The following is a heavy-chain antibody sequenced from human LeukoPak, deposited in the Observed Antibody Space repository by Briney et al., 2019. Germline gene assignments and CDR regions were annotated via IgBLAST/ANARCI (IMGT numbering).Heavy chain of an antibody. J-gene: IGHJ4*02. D-gene: IGHD2-2*02. Sequence: SETLSLTCTVSGYSISSGYYWGWIRQPPGRGLEWIGSIYHSGSTYYNPSLKSRVTISVDTSKNQFSLKLSSVTAADTAVYYCARHGYFRNIVVVPAAIRIGPFDYWGQGTLVTVSS. CDR3: ARHGYFRNIVVVPAAIRIGPFDY. CDR1: GYSISSGYY. V-gene: IGHV4-38-2*02. CDR2: IYHSGST.